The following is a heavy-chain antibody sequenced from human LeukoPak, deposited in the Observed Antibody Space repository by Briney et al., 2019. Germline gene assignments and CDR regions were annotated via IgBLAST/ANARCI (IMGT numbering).Heavy chain of an antibody. CDR2: IYYSGST. CDR1: GGSISSYY. J-gene: IGHJ4*02. Sequence: SETLSLTCTVSGGSISSYYWSWIRQPPGKGLEWIGYIYYSGSTNCNPSLKSRVTMSVDTSKNQFSLKLSSVTAADTAVYYCARDQGRWLVRTFDYWGQGTLVTVSS. V-gene: IGHV4-59*12. D-gene: IGHD5-24*01. CDR3: ARDQGRWLVRTFDY.